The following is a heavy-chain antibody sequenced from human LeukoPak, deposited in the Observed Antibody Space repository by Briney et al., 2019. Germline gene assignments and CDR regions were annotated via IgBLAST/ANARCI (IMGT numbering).Heavy chain of an antibody. Sequence: SETLSLTCAVYGGSFSGYYWSWIRQPPGKGLEWIGEINHSGSTNYNPSLKSRVTISVDTSKNQFSLKLSSVTAADTAVYYCARDRLFCGGDCYSSDDNYYYGMDVWGQGTTVTVSS. CDR3: ARDRLFCGGDCYSSDDNYYYGMDV. D-gene: IGHD2-21*02. CDR1: GGSFSGYY. CDR2: INHSGST. V-gene: IGHV4-34*01. J-gene: IGHJ6*02.